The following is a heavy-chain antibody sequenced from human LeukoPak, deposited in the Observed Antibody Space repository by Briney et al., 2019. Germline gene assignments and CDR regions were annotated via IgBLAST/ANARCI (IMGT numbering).Heavy chain of an antibody. CDR2: IYTSGST. CDR1: GGSISTYY. V-gene: IGHV4-4*07. CDR3: ARSSGKAAYYYYYMDV. J-gene: IGHJ6*03. D-gene: IGHD2-15*01. Sequence: SETLSLTCTVSGGSISTYYWSWIRQPAGKGLEWIGRIYTSGSTNYNPSLKSRVTISVDTSKNQFSLKLSSVTAADTAVYYCARSSGKAAYYYYYMDVWGKGTTVTVSS.